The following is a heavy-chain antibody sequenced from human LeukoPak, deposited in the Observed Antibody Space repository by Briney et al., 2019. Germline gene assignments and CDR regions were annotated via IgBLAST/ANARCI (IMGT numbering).Heavy chain of an antibody. Sequence: PGRSLRLSCAASGFTFNSYAMHWVRPAPGKGLEWVAVISYDGSNKYYADSVKGRFTISRDNSKNTLYVQMNSLRVEDTAVYYCASEGRPVWGQGTLVTVS. J-gene: IGHJ4*02. CDR3: ASEGRPV. CDR2: ISYDGSNK. CDR1: GFTFNSYA. V-gene: IGHV3-30-3*01.